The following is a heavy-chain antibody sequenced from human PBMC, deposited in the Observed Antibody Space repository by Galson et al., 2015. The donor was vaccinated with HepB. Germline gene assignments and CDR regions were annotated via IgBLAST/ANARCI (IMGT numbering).Heavy chain of an antibody. CDR1: GGTFSSYA. V-gene: IGHV1-69*13. CDR2: IIPIFGTA. J-gene: IGHJ4*02. D-gene: IGHD2-2*01. CDR3: ARTNIVVVPAAKPPGDFIIREFDY. Sequence: SVKVSCKASGGTFSSYAISWVRQAPGQGLEWMGGIIPIFGTANYAQKFQGRVMITADESTSTAYMELSSLRSEDTAVYYCARTNIVVVPAAKPPGDFIIREFDYWGQGTLVTVSS.